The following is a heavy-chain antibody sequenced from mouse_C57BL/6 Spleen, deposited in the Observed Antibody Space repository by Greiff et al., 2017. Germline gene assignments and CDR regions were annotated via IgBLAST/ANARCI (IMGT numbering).Heavy chain of an antibody. CDR2: IDPETGGT. J-gene: IGHJ1*03. Sequence: QVQLQQSGAELVRPGASVTLSCKASGYTFTDYEMHWVKQTPVHGLEWIGAIDPETGGTSFNQKFKGKDILTADKASSTAYMELHSLTSEDYAIYYCTRFDYYGSSPYRYFDVWGTGTTVTVSS. V-gene: IGHV1-15*01. D-gene: IGHD1-1*01. CDR3: TRFDYYGSSPYRYFDV. CDR1: GYTFTDYE.